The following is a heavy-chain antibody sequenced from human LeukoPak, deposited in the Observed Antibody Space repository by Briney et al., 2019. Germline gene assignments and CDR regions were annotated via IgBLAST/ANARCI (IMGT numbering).Heavy chain of an antibody. CDR3: ARKSYSSSYDY. J-gene: IGHJ4*02. Sequence: PSETLSLTCAVSGGSISSGGYSWSWIRQPPGKGLEWIGYIYYSGSTYYNPSLKSRVTISVDTSKNQFSLKLSSVTAADTAVYYCARKSYSSSYDYWGQGTLVTVSS. CDR1: GGSISSGGYS. D-gene: IGHD6-13*01. CDR2: IYYSGST. V-gene: IGHV4-30-4*07.